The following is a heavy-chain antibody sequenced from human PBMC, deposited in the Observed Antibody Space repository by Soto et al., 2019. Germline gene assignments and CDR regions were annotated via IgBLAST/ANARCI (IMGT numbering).Heavy chain of an antibody. J-gene: IGHJ4*02. V-gene: IGHV3-11*05. CDR2: ISSSTSHT. Sequence: QVQLVEAGGGLVKPGGSLRLSCAVSGFTFSDYYMTWIRQAPGKGLEWGSYISSSTSHTNYADSVKGRFTISKYNAKNSLFLKMNSLRAEDTAVYYCARGRGAAADYFDFWGQGTLVTVSS. D-gene: IGHD6-13*01. CDR1: GFTFSDYY. CDR3: ARGRGAAADYFDF.